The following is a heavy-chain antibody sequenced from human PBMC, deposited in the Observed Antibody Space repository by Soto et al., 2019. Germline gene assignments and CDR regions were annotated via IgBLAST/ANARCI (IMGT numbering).Heavy chain of an antibody. CDR2: ILSKTDGGTI. Sequence: PGGSLRLSCATSGFTFSNTWMNWARQAPGKGLEWVGRILSKTDGGTIDYAAPVKGRFTISRDNAKNSLYLQMNSLRDEDTAVYYCARESRFLEWLSLNWLDTWGQGTLVTVS. V-gene: IGHV3-15*01. J-gene: IGHJ5*02. D-gene: IGHD3-3*01. CDR1: GFTFSNTW. CDR3: ARESRFLEWLSLNWLDT.